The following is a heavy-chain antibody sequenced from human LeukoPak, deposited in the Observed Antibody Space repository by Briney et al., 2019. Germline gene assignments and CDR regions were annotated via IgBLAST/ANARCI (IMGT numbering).Heavy chain of an antibody. J-gene: IGHJ4*02. CDR3: ARTHDYGDYVFDY. CDR2: ISSSGSTI. Sequence: GGSLRLSCAASGFTFSSYEMNWVRQAPGKGLEWVSYISSSGSTIYYADSVKGRSTISRDNAKNSLYLQMNSLRAEDTAVYYCARTHDYGDYVFDYWGQGTLVTVSS. CDR1: GFTFSSYE. D-gene: IGHD4-17*01. V-gene: IGHV3-48*03.